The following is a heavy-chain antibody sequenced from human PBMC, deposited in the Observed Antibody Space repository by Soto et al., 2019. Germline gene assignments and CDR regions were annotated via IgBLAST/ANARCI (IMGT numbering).Heavy chain of an antibody. CDR2: ISGSGGST. Sequence: EVQLLESGGGLVQPGGSLRLSCAASGFTFSSYAMSWVRQAPGKGLEWVSAISGSGGSTYYADSVKGRFTISRDNSKNTLYLQMHSLRAEDTAVYYCAKRDRRGYSYGGDYWGQGTLVTVSS. D-gene: IGHD5-18*01. V-gene: IGHV3-23*01. CDR1: GFTFSSYA. J-gene: IGHJ4*02. CDR3: AKRDRRGYSYGGDY.